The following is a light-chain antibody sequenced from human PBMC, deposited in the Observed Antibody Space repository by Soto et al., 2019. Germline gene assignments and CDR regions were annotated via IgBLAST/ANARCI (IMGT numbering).Light chain of an antibody. CDR1: QGISSY. CDR3: QQLNSYL. J-gene: IGKJ3*01. V-gene: IGKV1-9*01. Sequence: IQLTQSPSSLSASVGDRVTITCRASQGISSYLAWYQQKPGKAPKLLIYAASTLQSGVPSRFSGSGSGTDFTLTISSLQPDDFATYYCQQLNSYLFGPGTKVDIK. CDR2: AAS.